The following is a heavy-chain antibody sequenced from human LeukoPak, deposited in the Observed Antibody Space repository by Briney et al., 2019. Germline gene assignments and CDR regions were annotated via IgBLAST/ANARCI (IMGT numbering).Heavy chain of an antibody. D-gene: IGHD2-21*02. CDR2: ISYDGSNK. Sequence: PGGSLRLSCAASGFTFSSYAMHWVRQAPGKGLERVAVISYDGSNKFYADSVKGRFTISRDNSKNTLYLQMNSLRAEDTAVYYCARGAFIVVVTANLDYWGQGTLVTVSS. V-gene: IGHV3-30*04. CDR3: ARGAFIVVVTANLDY. CDR1: GFTFSSYA. J-gene: IGHJ4*02.